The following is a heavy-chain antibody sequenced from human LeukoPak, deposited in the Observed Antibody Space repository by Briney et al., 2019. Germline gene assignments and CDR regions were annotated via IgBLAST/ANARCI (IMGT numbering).Heavy chain of an antibody. D-gene: IGHD3-22*01. J-gene: IGHJ4*02. CDR1: GFTFSSYA. V-gene: IGHV3-23*01. Sequence: PGGSLRLSCAASGFTFSSYAMSWVRQAPGKGLEWVSSIGGSGDRTYYADSVKARFTISRDNSKNTLYLQMNSLRAEDTAVYYCAKVLPYYYDSSGYSKIFFFDYWGQGTLVTVSS. CDR3: AKVLPYYYDSSGYSKIFFFDY. CDR2: IGGSGDRT.